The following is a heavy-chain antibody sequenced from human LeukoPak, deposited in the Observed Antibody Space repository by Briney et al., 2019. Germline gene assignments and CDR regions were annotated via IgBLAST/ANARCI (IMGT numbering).Heavy chain of an antibody. D-gene: IGHD3-22*01. CDR2: ISYDGSNK. V-gene: IGHV3-30-3*01. J-gene: IGHJ4*02. CDR3: ARDDGSSSSGVDY. Sequence: GGSLRLSCAASGFTFSSCAMHWVRQAPGKGLEWVAVISYDGSNKYYADSVKGRFTISRDNSKNTLYLQMNSLRTEDTAVYYCARDDGSSSSGVDYWGQGTLVTVSS. CDR1: GFTFSSCA.